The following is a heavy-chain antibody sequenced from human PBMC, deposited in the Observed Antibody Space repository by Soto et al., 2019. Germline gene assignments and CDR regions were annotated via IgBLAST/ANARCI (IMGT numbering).Heavy chain of an antibody. J-gene: IGHJ4*02. Sequence: QIKLVQSGSEVKRPGASVKVSCKVSGYTFTSYGISWVRQAPGQGLEWVGWISLYKGPRNYTESLQGRVTLTTDTSTSTAYMELKSLTSDDTAVYFCARIRSRTDTPEARLDIWGQGSLVTVSS. V-gene: IGHV1-18*01. CDR2: ISLYKGPR. CDR1: GYTFTSYG. CDR3: ARIRSRTDTPEARLDI. D-gene: IGHD2-2*01.